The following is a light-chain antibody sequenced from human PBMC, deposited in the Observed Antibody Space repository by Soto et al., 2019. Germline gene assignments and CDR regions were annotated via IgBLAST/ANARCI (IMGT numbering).Light chain of an antibody. CDR3: QQRSSWPIT. Sequence: EIVLTQSPGTLSLSPGERATLSCRASQSVSSTYLAWYQQRPGQAPRLLIYGASNRATGVPDRFSGSGSGTDFTLTISRLEPEDFAVYYCQQRSSWPITFGQGTRLEIK. CDR1: QSVSSTY. V-gene: IGKV3D-20*02. J-gene: IGKJ5*01. CDR2: GAS.